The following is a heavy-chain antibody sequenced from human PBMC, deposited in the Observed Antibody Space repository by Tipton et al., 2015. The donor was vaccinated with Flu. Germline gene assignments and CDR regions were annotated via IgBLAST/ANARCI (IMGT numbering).Heavy chain of an antibody. CDR3: ARHDILSGITH. CDR1: GYSIRSAYY. Sequence: TLSLTCTVSGYSIRSAYYWGWIRQPPGKGLEWIGSIYQSVSTYYNPSLKSRVTISVDKCKNQFSLTLSSVTDADTAVYYCARHDILSGITHWGQGTLVTVSS. J-gene: IGHJ4*02. CDR2: IYQSVST. V-gene: IGHV4-38-2*02. D-gene: IGHD3-9*01.